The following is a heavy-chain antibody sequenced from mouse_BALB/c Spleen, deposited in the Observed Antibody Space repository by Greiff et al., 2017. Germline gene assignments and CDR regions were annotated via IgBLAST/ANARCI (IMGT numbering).Heavy chain of an antibody. D-gene: IGHD2-3*01. CDR1: GYAFTNYL. CDR2: INPGSGGT. J-gene: IGHJ3*01. Sequence: VQLQESGAELVRPGTSVKVSCKASGYAFTNYLIEWVKQRPGQGLEWIGVINPGSGGTNYNEKFKGKATLTADKSSSTAYMQLSSLTSDDSAVYFCVYDGYSLFAYWGQGTLVTVSA. CDR3: VYDGYSLFAY. V-gene: IGHV1-54*03.